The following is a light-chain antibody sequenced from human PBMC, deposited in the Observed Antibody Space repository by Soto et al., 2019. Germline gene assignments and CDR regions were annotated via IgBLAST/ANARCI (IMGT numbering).Light chain of an antibody. CDR3: QQYGSSPRT. V-gene: IGKV3-20*01. CDR1: QSVSSSY. J-gene: IGKJ1*01. Sequence: EIVLTQSPGTLSLSPGERATLSCRASQSVSSSYLAWYQQKPGQAPRLLIYGASSRATGLPDRFTGSGSGTDFTLTITTLEPEDFAVYYCQQYGSSPRTFVLGTKVDIK. CDR2: GAS.